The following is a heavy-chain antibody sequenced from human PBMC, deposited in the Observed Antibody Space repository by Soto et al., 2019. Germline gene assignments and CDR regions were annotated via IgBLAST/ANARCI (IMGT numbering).Heavy chain of an antibody. Sequence: QVHLEESGPGLVKPSETLSLICTVSGGSMDNKYWSWLRQAPGKALEWIGYIHYTGSTNYSPSLKSRVTMSVDTSKKRSSLQLTSVTSADTAVYFCARGGWSLNLWGRGALVTVSS. V-gene: IGHV4-59*01. CDR1: GGSMDNKY. J-gene: IGHJ4*02. CDR2: IHYTGST. CDR3: ARGGWSLNL. D-gene: IGHD6-19*01.